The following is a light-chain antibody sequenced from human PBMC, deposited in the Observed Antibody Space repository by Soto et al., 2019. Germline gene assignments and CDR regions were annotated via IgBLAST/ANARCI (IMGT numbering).Light chain of an antibody. CDR1: TSNIGSNH. J-gene: IGLJ2*01. Sequence: QAVVTQPPSASGTPGQRVTISCSGSTSNIGSNHLYWFQQLPGTAPKLLIFRGTQRSSGVSDRFSGFKSGTSASLAISGLRSEDEADYYCAAWDDTLSGVVFGGGTKVTVL. CDR2: RGT. CDR3: AAWDDTLSGVV. V-gene: IGLV1-47*01.